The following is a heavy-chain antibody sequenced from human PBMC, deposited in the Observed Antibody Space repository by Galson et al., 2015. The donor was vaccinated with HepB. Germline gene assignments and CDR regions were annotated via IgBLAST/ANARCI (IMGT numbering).Heavy chain of an antibody. CDR2: ISSSSSTI. Sequence: SLRLSCAVSGFTFSSYTMNWVRQAPGKGLEWVSYISSSSSTIYYADSVKGRFTISRDNAENSLYLQMNSLRDEDTAVYYCARPVYGGNPYFDYWGQGTLVTVSS. CDR1: GFTFSSYT. J-gene: IGHJ4*02. V-gene: IGHV3-48*02. CDR3: ARPVYGGNPYFDY. D-gene: IGHD4-23*01.